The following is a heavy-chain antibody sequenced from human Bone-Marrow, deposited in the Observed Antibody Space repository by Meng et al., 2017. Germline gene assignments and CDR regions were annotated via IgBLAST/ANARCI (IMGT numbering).Heavy chain of an antibody. V-gene: IGHV3-69-1*02. J-gene: IGHJ6*02. CDR3: ARESIRRLYYGMDV. CDR1: GFTFSDYY. D-gene: IGHD6-25*01. Sequence: GESLKISCAASGFTFSDYYMNWVRQAPGKGLEWVSSISSSSTIYYADSVKGRFTISRDNAKNSLYLQMNSLRAEDTAVYYCARESIRRLYYGMDVWGQGTTVTVSS. CDR2: ISSSSTI.